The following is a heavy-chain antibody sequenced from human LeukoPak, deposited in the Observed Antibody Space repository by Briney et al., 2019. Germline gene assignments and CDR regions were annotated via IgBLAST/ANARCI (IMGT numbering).Heavy chain of an antibody. V-gene: IGHV4-30-2*01. J-gene: IGHJ4*02. Sequence: PSETLSLTCTVSGGSISSGGYYWSWIRQPPGKGLEWIGYIYHSGSTYYNPSLKSRVTISVDRSKNQFSLKLSSVTAADTAVYYCARGIVDMPTIDYPYFDYWGQGTLVTVSS. CDR3: ARGIVDMPTIDYPYFDY. CDR2: IYHSGST. D-gene: IGHD5-24*01. CDR1: GGSISSGGYY.